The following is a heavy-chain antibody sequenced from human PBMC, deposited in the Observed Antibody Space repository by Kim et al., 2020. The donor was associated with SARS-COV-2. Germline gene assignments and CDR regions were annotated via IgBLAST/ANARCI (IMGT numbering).Heavy chain of an antibody. CDR1: GGTFSSYA. Sequence: SVKVSCKASGGTFSSYAISWVRQAPGQGLEWMGGIIPIFGTANYAQKFQGRVTITADESTSTAYMELSSLRSEDTAVYYCARSPITMVRGVIIIDPLYGMDVWGQGTTVTVSS. CDR2: IIPIFGTA. V-gene: IGHV1-69*13. J-gene: IGHJ6*02. D-gene: IGHD3-10*01. CDR3: ARSPITMVRGVIIIDPLYGMDV.